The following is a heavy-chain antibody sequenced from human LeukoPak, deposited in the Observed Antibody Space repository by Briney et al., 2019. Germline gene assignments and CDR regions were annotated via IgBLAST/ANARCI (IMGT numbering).Heavy chain of an antibody. V-gene: IGHV3-43*02. CDR3: AKGSTNYYGSGSYQRTTYPDH. CDR1: GFTFDDYA. J-gene: IGHJ4*02. D-gene: IGHD3-10*01. Sequence: PGGSLRLSCAASGFTFDDYAMHWVRQAPGKGLEWVSLISGDGGSTYYADSVKGRFTISRDNSKNSLYLQMNSLRTEDTALYYCAKGSTNYYGSGSYQRTTYPDHWGQGALVTVSS. CDR2: ISGDGGST.